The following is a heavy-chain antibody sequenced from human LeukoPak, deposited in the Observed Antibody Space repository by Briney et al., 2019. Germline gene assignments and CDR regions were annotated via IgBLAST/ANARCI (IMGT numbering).Heavy chain of an antibody. D-gene: IGHD5-12*01. V-gene: IGHV4-30-4*02. Sequence: SETLSLTCTVSGGSISSGYYYWSWIRQPPGKGLEWIGYIYYSGSTYYNPSLKSRVTISVDTSKNQFSLKLSSVTAADTAVYYCARAASPYTGYDSYWGQGTLVTVSS. CDR3: ARAASPYTGYDSY. CDR1: GGSISSGYYY. J-gene: IGHJ4*02. CDR2: IYYSGST.